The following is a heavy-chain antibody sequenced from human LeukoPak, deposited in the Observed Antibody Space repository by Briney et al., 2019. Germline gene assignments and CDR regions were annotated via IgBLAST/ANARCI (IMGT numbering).Heavy chain of an antibody. V-gene: IGHV5-51*01. CDR2: IYPADSDT. Sequence: SGESLKISSKGSGYSFPNYWIGWVRQMPGQGLEWMGIIYPADSDTRYSPSFQGQVTISADKSINTAYLQWTSLKASDTAMYYCARRKGDGYNSPFDYWGQGTLVTVSS. D-gene: IGHD5-24*01. J-gene: IGHJ4*02. CDR1: GYSFPNYW. CDR3: ARRKGDGYNSPFDY.